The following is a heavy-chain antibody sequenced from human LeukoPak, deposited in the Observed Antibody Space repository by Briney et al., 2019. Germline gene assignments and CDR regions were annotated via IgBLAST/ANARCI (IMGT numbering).Heavy chain of an antibody. D-gene: IGHD3-22*01. CDR1: GFTFSDYY. CDR2: ISSSGSTI. Sequence: GGSLRLSCAASGFTFSDYYMSWIRQAPGKGLEWVSYISSSGSTIYYADSLKGRFTISRDNAKNPLSLQMNSLRAEDTAVYYCARYYYDSSGYYYSDYWGQGTLVTVSS. V-gene: IGHV3-11*04. J-gene: IGHJ4*02. CDR3: ARYYYDSSGYYYSDY.